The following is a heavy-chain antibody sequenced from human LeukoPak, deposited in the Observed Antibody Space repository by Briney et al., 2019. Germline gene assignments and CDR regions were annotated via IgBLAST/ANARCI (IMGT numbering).Heavy chain of an antibody. Sequence: GASVKVSCKASGGTFSSYAISWVRQAPGQGLEWMGRIIPILGIANYAQKFQGRVTITADKSTSTAYMELSSLRSEDTAVYYCARAGPRDGSSFDYWGQGTLVTVSS. D-gene: IGHD5-24*01. CDR3: ARAGPRDGSSFDY. CDR2: IIPILGIA. CDR1: GGTFSSYA. J-gene: IGHJ4*02. V-gene: IGHV1-69*04.